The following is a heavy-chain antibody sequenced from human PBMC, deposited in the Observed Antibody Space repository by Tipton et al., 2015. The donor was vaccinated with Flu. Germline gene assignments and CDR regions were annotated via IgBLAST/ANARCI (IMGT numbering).Heavy chain of an antibody. CDR1: GFTFSSYE. CDR2: ISSSGSTI. J-gene: IGHJ6*02. D-gene: IGHD5-18*01. Sequence: GSLRLSCAASGFTFSSYEMNWVRQAPGKGLEWVSYISSSGSTIYYADSVKGRFTISRDNAKNSLYLQMNSLRAEDTAVYYCARDRGGQLWYYYYYGMDVWGQGTTVTVSS. V-gene: IGHV3-48*03. CDR3: ARDRGGQLWYYYYYGMDV.